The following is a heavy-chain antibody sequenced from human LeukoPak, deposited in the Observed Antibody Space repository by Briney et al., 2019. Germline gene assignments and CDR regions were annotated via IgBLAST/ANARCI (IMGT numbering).Heavy chain of an antibody. Sequence: ASVKVSCKASGGTFSSYAISWVRQAPGQGLEWMGRISPILGIANYAQKVQGRVTITADKSTSTAYMELSSLRSEDTAVYYCASNRRGHDYGDSYWGQGTLVTVSS. D-gene: IGHD4-17*01. CDR3: ASNRRGHDYGDSY. CDR1: GGTFSSYA. J-gene: IGHJ4*02. V-gene: IGHV1-69*04. CDR2: ISPILGIA.